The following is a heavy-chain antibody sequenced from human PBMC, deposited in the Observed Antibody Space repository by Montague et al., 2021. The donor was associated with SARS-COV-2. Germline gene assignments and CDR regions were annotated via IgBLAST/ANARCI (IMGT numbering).Heavy chain of an antibody. CDR2: IYYSGST. V-gene: IGHV4-39*07. D-gene: IGHD1-20*01. CDR1: GGSISSSSYY. CDR3: ARDQGYNWNYYYYYGMDL. J-gene: IGHJ6*02. Sequence: SETLSLTCTVSGGSISSSSYYWGWLRQPPGKGLEWIGSIYYSGSTYYNPSLKSRVIISVDTSKNQFSLKLSSVTAADTAVYYCARDQGYNWNYYYYYGMDLWGQGTTVTVSS.